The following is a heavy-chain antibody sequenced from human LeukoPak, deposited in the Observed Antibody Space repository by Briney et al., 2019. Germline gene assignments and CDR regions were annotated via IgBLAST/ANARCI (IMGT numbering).Heavy chain of an antibody. CDR2: ISGSGGST. CDR1: GFTFSSYA. CDR3: ARDGMVRGVIKPPYYYYGMDV. D-gene: IGHD3-10*01. V-gene: IGHV3-23*01. Sequence: GGSLRLSCAASGFTFSSYAMSWVRQAPGKGLEWVSAISGSGGSTYYADSVKGRFTISRDNAKNSLYLQMNSLRAEDTAVYYCARDGMVRGVIKPPYYYYGMDVWGQGTTVTVSS. J-gene: IGHJ6*02.